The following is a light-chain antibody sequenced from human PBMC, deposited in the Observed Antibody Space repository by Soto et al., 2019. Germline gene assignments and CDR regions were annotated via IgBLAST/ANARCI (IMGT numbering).Light chain of an antibody. CDR3: ISYTSRSTGV. CDR2: EVS. J-gene: IGLJ3*02. V-gene: IGLV2-14*01. Sequence: QSALPQPASVSGSPGQSIPISCTGTRSDVGGYTDVSWYQQHPGNAPKLMIYEVSNRPSGVSYRFSGSRSGNTASLTISGRQGEDESDYYGISYTSRSTGVVGGGTKLTVL. CDR1: RSDVGGYTD.